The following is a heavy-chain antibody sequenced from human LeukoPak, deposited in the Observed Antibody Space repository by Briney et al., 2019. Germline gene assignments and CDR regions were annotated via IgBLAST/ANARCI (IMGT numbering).Heavy chain of an antibody. D-gene: IGHD2-2*01. CDR2: XXXXXXX. V-gene: IGHV4-39*01. CDR3: ASRADCSSTSCPYYYYYYGMDV. Sequence: PSETLSLTCTVSGGSISSSSYYWGWIRQPPGKGLEWIGSXXXXXXXYYNPSLKSRVTISVDTSKNQFSLKLSSVTAADTAVYYCASRADCSSTSCPYYYYYYGMDVWGQGTTVTVSS. CDR1: GGSISSSSYY. J-gene: IGHJ6*02.